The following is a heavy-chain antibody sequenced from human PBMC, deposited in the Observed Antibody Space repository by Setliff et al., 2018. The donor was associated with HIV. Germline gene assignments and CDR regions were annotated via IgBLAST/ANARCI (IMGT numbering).Heavy chain of an antibody. Sequence: GGSLRLSCAASGFTFSSYAMSWVRQAPGKGLEWVPSISGSGGSPYYADSVKGRFTISRDNSKNTLYLQMNSLRAEDTAVYYCAKDRRYYYGSGSYAAETWGQGTLVTVSS. CDR2: ISGSGGSP. J-gene: IGHJ5*02. CDR1: GFTFSSYA. D-gene: IGHD3-10*01. V-gene: IGHV3-23*01. CDR3: AKDRRYYYGSGSYAAET.